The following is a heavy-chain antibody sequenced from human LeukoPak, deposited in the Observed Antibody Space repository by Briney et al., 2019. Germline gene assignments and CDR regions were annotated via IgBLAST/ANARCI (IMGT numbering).Heavy chain of an antibody. CDR1: GGSISSSSYY. CDR2: IYYSGST. CDR3: ARTYYDILTGYYTSYYYYGMDV. Sequence: PSETLSLTCTVSGGSISSSSYYWGWIRQPPGKGLEWIGSIYYSGSTYYNPSLKSRVTISVDTSKNQFSLKLSSVTAADTAVCYCARTYYDILTGYYTSYYYYGMDVWGQGTTVTVSS. V-gene: IGHV4-39*01. D-gene: IGHD3-9*01. J-gene: IGHJ6*02.